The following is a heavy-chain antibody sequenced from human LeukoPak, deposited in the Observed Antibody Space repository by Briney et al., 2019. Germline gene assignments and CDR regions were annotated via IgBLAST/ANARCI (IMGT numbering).Heavy chain of an antibody. CDR2: ITSNGGST. CDR1: GFTFSGYA. CDR3: VTVGMTSIWSYLRFDP. Sequence: PGGSLRLSCAASGFTFSGYAMSWVRQAPGKGLEFVSAITSNGGSTYYADSVKGRFTISRDNSKNTLYLQMSSLRAEDTAVYYCVTVGMTSIWSYLRFDPRGQGTLVSVSS. D-gene: IGHD1-26*01. J-gene: IGHJ5*02. V-gene: IGHV3-64D*08.